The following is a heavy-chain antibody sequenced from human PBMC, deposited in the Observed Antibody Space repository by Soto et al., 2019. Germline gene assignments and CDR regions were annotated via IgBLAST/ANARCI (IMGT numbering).Heavy chain of an antibody. Sequence: QLQLQESGPGLVKPSETLSLTCTVSGDSVTNRNYYWGWIRQPPGKGLEWIGSMFYGGMTSYVPSLKSRVTISADASKNHFSLRLASVTAADTAVYYCARLEMGELRIDNWGQGVLVTVSS. CDR1: GDSVTNRNYY. D-gene: IGHD3-16*01. V-gene: IGHV4-39*02. CDR2: MFYGGMT. J-gene: IGHJ4*02. CDR3: ARLEMGELRIDN.